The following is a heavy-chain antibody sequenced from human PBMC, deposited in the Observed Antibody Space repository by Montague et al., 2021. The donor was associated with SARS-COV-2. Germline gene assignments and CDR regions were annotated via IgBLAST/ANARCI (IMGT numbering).Heavy chain of an antibody. J-gene: IGHJ4*02. V-gene: IGHV4-59*08. CDR1: GGSISSFY. CDR2: SSDSGSS. CDR3: ARHYSATLPAVY. D-gene: IGHD2-15*01. Sequence: SETLSLTCTVSGGSISSFYWSWFRLPQGKGQEWNGYSSDSGSSNNNYSLTSRVTMSVETSKNQCSLKVNSVTAADTDVYYCARHYSATLPAVYWGQGTLVPVPS.